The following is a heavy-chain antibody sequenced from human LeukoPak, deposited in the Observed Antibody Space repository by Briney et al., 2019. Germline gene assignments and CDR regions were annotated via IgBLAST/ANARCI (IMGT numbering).Heavy chain of an antibody. CDR3: AKDAYGGATFFYYIDV. V-gene: IGHV3-9*01. CDR1: GFTFDDYA. CDR2: ISWNSGNI. J-gene: IGHJ6*03. D-gene: IGHD2/OR15-2a*01. Sequence: GGSLRLSCAGSGFTFDDYAMHWVRQTPGKGLEWVSGISWNSGNIAYADFVGGRFTISRDNAKNSLSLQMNSLSDEDTAVYHCAKDAYGGATFFYYIDVWGKGTTVTVSS.